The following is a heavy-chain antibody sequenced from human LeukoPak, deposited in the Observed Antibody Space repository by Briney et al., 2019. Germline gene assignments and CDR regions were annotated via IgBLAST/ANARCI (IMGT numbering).Heavy chain of an antibody. CDR1: GFTFSSYG. Sequence: GGSLRLSCAASGFTFSSYGMSWVRQAPGKGLEWVSAISGSGGSTYYADSVKGRFTISRDNSKNALFLEMNSLRAEDTAVYYCAKERYCGTTTCPFDSWGQGMLVTVSS. CDR2: ISGSGGST. V-gene: IGHV3-23*01. D-gene: IGHD2-2*01. CDR3: AKERYCGTTTCPFDS. J-gene: IGHJ4*02.